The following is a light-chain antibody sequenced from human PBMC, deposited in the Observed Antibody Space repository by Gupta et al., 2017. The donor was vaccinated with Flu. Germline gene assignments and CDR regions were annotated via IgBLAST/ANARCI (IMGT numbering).Light chain of an antibody. CDR2: NND. Sequence: QSALTQPPSASGTPGQSVPLSCSGGSFNIGSNYVYWYQQFPGMAPKLRVYNNDQRPSGVPDRFSGSRSGTSASLTVSGLRSEDEADYHCAAWDDSLGGWVFGGGTKLTVL. V-gene: IGLV1-47*01. CDR3: AAWDDSLGGWV. J-gene: IGLJ3*02. CDR1: SFNIGSNY.